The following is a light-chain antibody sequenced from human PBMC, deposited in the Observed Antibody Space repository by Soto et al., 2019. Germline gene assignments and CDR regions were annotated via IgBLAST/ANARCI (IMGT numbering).Light chain of an antibody. V-gene: IGKV3-15*01. CDR2: GAS. J-gene: IGKJ1*01. CDR3: QHYYSWPRT. CDR1: QSVSSN. Sequence: EIVMTQSPATLSVSPGERATLSCRASQSVSSNLAWYQQKPGQAPRLLIYGASTRATGIPARFSGSGSWTEFTLTISSLQSEDFAVYYCQHYYSWPRTFGQGTKVEIK.